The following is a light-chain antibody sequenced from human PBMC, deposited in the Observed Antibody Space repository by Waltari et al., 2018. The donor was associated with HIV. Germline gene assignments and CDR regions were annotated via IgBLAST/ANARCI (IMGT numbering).Light chain of an antibody. V-gene: IGKV1-27*01. J-gene: IGKJ5*01. Sequence: IKWTRSQPSLSASVGARVTITCRASQGISNFLAWYQQKPGKVPRLLIYAASTLHSGVPSRFSGSGSGTDFTLTISSLQPEDVATYYCQKYKRALLTFGQGTRLEIK. CDR1: QGISNF. CDR3: QKYKRALLT. CDR2: AAS.